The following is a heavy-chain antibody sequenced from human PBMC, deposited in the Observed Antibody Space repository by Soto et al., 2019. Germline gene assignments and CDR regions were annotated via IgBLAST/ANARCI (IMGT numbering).Heavy chain of an antibody. D-gene: IGHD2-8*02. J-gene: IGHJ4*02. V-gene: IGHV3-30*03. Sequence: QVQLVESGGGVVQPGRSLRLSCAVSGFTVNTHGMHWVRQAPGKGLEWVAVISRDGGTKFYADSVKGRFTISRDNSRNTLFLEMNSLRGDDMAVYYCTGEVASGYWGQGTLVTISS. CDR1: GFTVNTHG. CDR2: ISRDGGTK. CDR3: TGEVASGY.